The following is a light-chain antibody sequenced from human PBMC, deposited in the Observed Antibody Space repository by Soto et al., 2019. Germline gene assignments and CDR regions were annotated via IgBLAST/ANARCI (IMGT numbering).Light chain of an antibody. J-gene: IGKJ1*01. Sequence: EILMTQSPAIVSVSPGERATLSCRASQSVSTNLAWYQQKPGQAPRLLIQSASTRATGVSPTFSGSGSGTEFTLTISSLQSEDFAVYCCQQYHKWPLTFGQGTKVDIK. CDR1: QSVSTN. V-gene: IGKV3-15*01. CDR2: SAS. CDR3: QQYHKWPLT.